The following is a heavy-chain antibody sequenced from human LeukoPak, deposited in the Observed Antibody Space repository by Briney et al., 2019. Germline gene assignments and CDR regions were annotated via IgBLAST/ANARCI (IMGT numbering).Heavy chain of an antibody. V-gene: IGHV4-39*01. CDR1: GGSISSSAYY. CDR3: ARRRRYCSGGVCYIYYFDY. CDR2: MYYSGST. D-gene: IGHD2-8*02. Sequence: KPSETLSLTCTVSGGSISSSAYYWGWIRRPPEKGLEWIGTMYYSGSTYYNPSLKSRVAISVDTSKNQFSLKLSSATAADTAVYHCARRRRYCSGGVCYIYYFDYWGQGTLVTVSS. J-gene: IGHJ4*02.